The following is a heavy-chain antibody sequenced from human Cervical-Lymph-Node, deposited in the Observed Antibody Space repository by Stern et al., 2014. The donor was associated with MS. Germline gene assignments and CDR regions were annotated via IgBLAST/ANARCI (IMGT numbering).Heavy chain of an antibody. CDR1: GITVSGDY. CDR3: ARASKT. V-gene: IGHV3-53*04. CDR2: LYDDGDT. Sequence: VQLVESGGGLVQPGGSLRLSCAASGITVSGDYMTWVRQAPGKGLEYVSLLYDDGDTFYTDSVKGRFTISRHSSKNTVYLQMNRLRLEDTAVYYCARASKTWGQGTLVTVSS. J-gene: IGHJ5*02.